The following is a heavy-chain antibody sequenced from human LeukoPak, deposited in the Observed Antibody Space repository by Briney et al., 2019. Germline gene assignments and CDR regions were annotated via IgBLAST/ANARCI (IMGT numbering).Heavy chain of an antibody. CDR1: SGSISPNY. D-gene: IGHD3-22*01. CDR2: ISDSGHT. Sequence: PSETLSLTCSVSSGSISPNYWSWIRQTPGKGLEWIGYISDSGHTRYNPSLQSRFTFFLDKPNSYFSLQLSSVTAADTAVYYCARLLNNDNSGDPDTFDIWGQGTMVTVSS. CDR3: ARLLNNDNSGDPDTFDI. J-gene: IGHJ3*02. V-gene: IGHV4-59*01.